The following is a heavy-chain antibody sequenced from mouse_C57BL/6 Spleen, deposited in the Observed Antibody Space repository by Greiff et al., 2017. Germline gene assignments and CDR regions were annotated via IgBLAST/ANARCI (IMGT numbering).Heavy chain of an antibody. CDR1: GYTFTDYN. J-gene: IGHJ3*01. Sequence: EVQLVESGPELVKPGASVKIPCKASGYTFTDYNMDWVKQSHGKSLEWIGDNNPNNGGTIYNQRFKGKATLTVEKSSSTAYMELRRLTSEDTAVYYCARSERTAQATFAYWGKGTLVTVSA. D-gene: IGHD3-2*02. CDR2: NNPNNGGT. CDR3: ARSERTAQATFAY. V-gene: IGHV1-18*01.